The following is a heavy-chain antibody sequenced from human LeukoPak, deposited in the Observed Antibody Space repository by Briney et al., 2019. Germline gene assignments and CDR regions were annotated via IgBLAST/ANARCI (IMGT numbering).Heavy chain of an antibody. CDR2: ISYDGSNK. CDR1: GFTFSSYA. J-gene: IGHJ4*02. V-gene: IGHV3-30-3*01. Sequence: GGSLRLSCAASGFTFSSYAMHWVRQAPGKGLEWVAVISYDGSNKYYADSVKGRFTISRDNSKNTLYLQMNSLRAEDTVVYYCGGDSSGYYYEDYWGQGTLVTVSS. CDR3: GGDSSGYYYEDY. D-gene: IGHD3-22*01.